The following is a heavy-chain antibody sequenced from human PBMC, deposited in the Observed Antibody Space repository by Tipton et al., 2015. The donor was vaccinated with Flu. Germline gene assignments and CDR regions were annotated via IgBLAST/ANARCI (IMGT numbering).Heavy chain of an antibody. CDR3: VKMPDFDY. Sequence: SLRLSCAASGFTFTGYWMSWVRQAPGKGLEWVANIRQDGNEKWYVDSVDGRFTISRNNAKNLLLLQMNSLRAEDTAVYFCVKMPDFDYWGQGTLVTVSS. D-gene: IGHD2-2*01. V-gene: IGHV3-7*01. CDR2: IRQDGNEK. J-gene: IGHJ4*02. CDR1: GFTFTGYW.